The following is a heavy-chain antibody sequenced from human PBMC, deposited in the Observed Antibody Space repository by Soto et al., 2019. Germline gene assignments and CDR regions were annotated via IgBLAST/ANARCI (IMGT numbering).Heavy chain of an antibody. D-gene: IGHD6-6*01. J-gene: IGHJ4*02. CDR1: GFTFSSYA. CDR2: ISYDGSNK. V-gene: IGHV3-30-3*01. Sequence: GGSLRLSCAASGFTFSSYAMHWVRQAPGKGLEWVAVISYDGSNKYYADSVKGRFTISRDNSKNTLYLQMNSLRAEDTAVYYCAREQAARQSGFDYWGQGTLVTVSS. CDR3: AREQAARQSGFDY.